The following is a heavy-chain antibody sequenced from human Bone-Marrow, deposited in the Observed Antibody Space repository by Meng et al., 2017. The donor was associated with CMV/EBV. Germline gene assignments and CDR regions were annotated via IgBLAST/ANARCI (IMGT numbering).Heavy chain of an antibody. J-gene: IGHJ4*02. CDR1: GDSISSGSHY. CDR2: INYSGST. Sequence: GSLRLSCSVSGDSISSGSHYWSWIRQPPGKGLEWIGSINYSGSTYYNPSLKSRVTITVDMSKSQFSLKLSSVTAADTAVYYCARGRLTFDYWGQGTLVTVSS. CDR3: ARGRLTFDY. V-gene: IGHV4-39*07. D-gene: IGHD3-9*01.